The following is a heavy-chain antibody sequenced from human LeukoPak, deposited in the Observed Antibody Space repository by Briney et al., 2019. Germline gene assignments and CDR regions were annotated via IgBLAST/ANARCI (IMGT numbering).Heavy chain of an antibody. V-gene: IGHV3-7*01. CDR3: ARDQGPYGDYYFDY. D-gene: IGHD4-17*01. J-gene: IGHJ4*02. CDR2: IKQDGSEK. Sequence: GGSLRLSCAASGFTFSSYAMHWVRQAPGKGLEWVANIKQDGSEKYYVDSVKGRFTISRDNAKNSLYLQMNSLRAEDTAVYYCARDQGPYGDYYFDYWGQGTLVTVSS. CDR1: GFTFSSYA.